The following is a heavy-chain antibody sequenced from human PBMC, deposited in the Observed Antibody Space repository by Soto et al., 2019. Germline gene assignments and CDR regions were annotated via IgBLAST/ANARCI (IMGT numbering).Heavy chain of an antibody. Sequence: ASVKVSCXASGYTFTSYGITWGRQAPGQRLEWTGWINAGNGNTICSETFQGRVTITRDTSASTAYLELSSLRSEDTAVYDCARDPNDSSAYXHHYDYGIDVWGQGTTVTVSS. CDR2: INAGNGNT. CDR1: GYTFTSYG. CDR3: ARDPNDSSAYXHHYDYGIDV. D-gene: IGHD3-22*01. J-gene: IGHJ6*02. V-gene: IGHV1-3*01.